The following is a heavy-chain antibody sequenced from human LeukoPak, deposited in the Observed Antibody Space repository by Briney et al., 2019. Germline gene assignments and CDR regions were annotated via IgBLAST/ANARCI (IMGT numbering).Heavy chain of an antibody. Sequence: SETLSLTCSVSGDSISSGGYYWSWIRQHPGKGLEWIGYIYYNGNTYYNPSLKSRVTILVDTSKNQFSLRLNSVTAADTAVYYCARVRSGYDLTFDYWGQGTLVTVSS. CDR3: ARVRSGYDLTFDY. J-gene: IGHJ4*02. D-gene: IGHD5-12*01. V-gene: IGHV4-31*03. CDR2: IYYNGNT. CDR1: GDSISSGGYY.